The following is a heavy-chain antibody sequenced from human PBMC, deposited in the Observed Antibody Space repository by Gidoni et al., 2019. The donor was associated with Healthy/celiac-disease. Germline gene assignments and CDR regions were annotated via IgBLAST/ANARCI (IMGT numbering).Heavy chain of an antibody. CDR3: ARACTNGVCPFDY. CDR1: GGSISSGSYY. J-gene: IGHJ4*02. D-gene: IGHD2-8*01. V-gene: IGHV4-61*02. CDR2: IYTSGST. Sequence: QVQLQESGPGLVKPSQTLSLTCTVSGGSISSGSYYWSWIRQPAGKGLEWIGRIYTSGSTNYNPSLKSRVTISVDTSKNQFSLKLSSVTAADTAVYYCARACTNGVCPFDYWGQGTLVTVSS.